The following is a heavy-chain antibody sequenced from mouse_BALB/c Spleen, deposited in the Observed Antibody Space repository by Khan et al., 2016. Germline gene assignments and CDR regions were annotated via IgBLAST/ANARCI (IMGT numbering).Heavy chain of an antibody. D-gene: IGHD1-2*01. CDR2: ISTYSGNT. J-gene: IGHJ4*01. V-gene: IGHV1S137*01. Sequence: QVQLKQSGPELVWPGVSVKISCKGSGYTFTDYAMHWVKQSHAKSLECIGVISTYSGNTNYNQKCKGKATMTVDKSSSTTYMELARLTSEDSAHYSCARLRPYYYAMNYWCQGTSATVSS. CDR1: GYTFTDYA. CDR3: ARLRPYYYAMNY.